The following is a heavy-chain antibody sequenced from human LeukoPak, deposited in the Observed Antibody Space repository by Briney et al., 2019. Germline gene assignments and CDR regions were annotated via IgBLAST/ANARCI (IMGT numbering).Heavy chain of an antibody. Sequence: GGSLRLSCAASGFTFDDYAMHWVRQAPGKGLEWVSGISWNSGSIGYAGSVKGRFTISRDNAKNSLYLQMNSLRAEDTALYYCAKGRFYDPYYDSSGLFDYWGQGTLVTVSS. J-gene: IGHJ4*02. CDR2: ISWNSGSI. V-gene: IGHV3-9*01. D-gene: IGHD3-22*01. CDR3: AKGRFYDPYYDSSGLFDY. CDR1: GFTFDDYA.